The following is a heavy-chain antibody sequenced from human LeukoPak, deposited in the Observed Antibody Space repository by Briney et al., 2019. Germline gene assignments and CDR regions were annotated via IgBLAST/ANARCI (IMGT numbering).Heavy chain of an antibody. Sequence: PGGSLRLSCAASGFIFSSYWMSWVRQAPGKGLEWVANIKQDGSEKYYVDSVKGRFTISRDNAQNSLYLQINSLRAEDTAFYYCARGKYGSQGLYYYYYMDVWGKGTTVTISS. J-gene: IGHJ6*03. CDR3: ARGKYGSQGLYYYYYMDV. CDR1: GFIFSSYW. V-gene: IGHV3-7*01. D-gene: IGHD2-8*01. CDR2: IKQDGSEK.